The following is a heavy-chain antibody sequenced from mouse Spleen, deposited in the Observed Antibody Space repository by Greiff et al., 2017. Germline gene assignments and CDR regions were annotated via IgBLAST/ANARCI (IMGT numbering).Heavy chain of an antibody. V-gene: IGHV5-9-4*01. CDR3: ARDGQSGYFDV. CDR1: GFTFSSYA. Sequence: EVKLVESGGGLVKPGGSLKLSCAASGFTFSSYAMSWVRQSPEKRLEWVAEISSGGSYTYYPDTVTGRFTISRDNAKNTLYLEMSSLRSEDTAMYYCARDGQSGYFDVWGAGTTVTVSS. J-gene: IGHJ1*01. D-gene: IGHD3-3*01. CDR2: ISSGGSYT.